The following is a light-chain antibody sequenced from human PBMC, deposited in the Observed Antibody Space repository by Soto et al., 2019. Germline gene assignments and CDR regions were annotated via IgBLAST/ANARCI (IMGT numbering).Light chain of an antibody. CDR2: GDN. CDR1: SSNIGSFYD. Sequence: QSVLTQPPSVSGAPGQRVTIPCTGSSSNIGSFYDVHWYQQLPGTVPKLLIYGDNNRPSGVPDRFSGSKSGTAASLAITGLQAEDEADYYCQSYDNSLNHVVFGGETNFTVL. V-gene: IGLV1-40*01. CDR3: QSYDNSLNHVV. J-gene: IGLJ2*01.